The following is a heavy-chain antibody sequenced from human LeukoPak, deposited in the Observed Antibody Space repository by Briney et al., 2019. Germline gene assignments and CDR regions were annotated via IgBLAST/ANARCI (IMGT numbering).Heavy chain of an antibody. J-gene: IGHJ3*02. CDR1: GFTFSSYG. V-gene: IGHV3-30*02. D-gene: IGHD6-19*01. Sequence: GGSLRLSCAAPGFTFSSYGMHWVRQAPGKGLEWVAFIRYDGSNKYYADSVKGRFTISRDNSKNTLYLQMNSLRAEDTAVYYCAKDLGRGSSGHGAFDIWGQGTMVTVSS. CDR2: IRYDGSNK. CDR3: AKDLGRGSSGHGAFDI.